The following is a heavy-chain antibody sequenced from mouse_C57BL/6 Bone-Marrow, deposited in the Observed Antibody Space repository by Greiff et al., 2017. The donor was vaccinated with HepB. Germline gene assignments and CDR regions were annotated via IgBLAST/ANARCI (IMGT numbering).Heavy chain of an antibody. D-gene: IGHD1-1*01. Sequence: QVQLQQPGAELVKPGASVKLSCKASGYTFTSYWMQWVKQRPGQGLEWIGEIDPSDSYTNYNQKFKGTATLTADTSSSTAYMQLSSLTSEDSAVYYCARYLCSSACADWGKGTLVTVAA. J-gene: IGHJ3*01. V-gene: IGHV1-50*01. CDR3: ARYLCSSACAD. CDR1: GYTFTSYW. CDR2: IDPSDSYT.